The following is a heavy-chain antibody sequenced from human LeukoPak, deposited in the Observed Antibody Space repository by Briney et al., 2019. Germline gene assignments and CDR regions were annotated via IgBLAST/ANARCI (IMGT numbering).Heavy chain of an antibody. V-gene: IGHV4-39*01. D-gene: IGHD6-13*01. CDR1: GGSISSSSHS. J-gene: IGHJ5*02. CDR2: IYYTGRT. CDR3: AQSLGSSNWIGNWFDP. Sequence: SETLSLTCTVSGGSISSSSHSWGWIRQPPGKGLEWTGSIYYTGRTYYNPSLKSRVTISVDTSKNQFSLKLSSVAAADTAVYYCAQSLGSSNWIGNWFDPWGQGTLVTVSS.